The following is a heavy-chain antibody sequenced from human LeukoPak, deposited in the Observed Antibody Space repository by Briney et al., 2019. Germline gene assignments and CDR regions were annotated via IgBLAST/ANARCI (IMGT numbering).Heavy chain of an antibody. CDR3: ARQRDYYDSSSQSDFDS. D-gene: IGHD3-22*01. V-gene: IGHV4-39*01. J-gene: IGHJ4*02. CDR1: GGSIRSSGYF. CDR2: IYYGGTT. Sequence: PSETLSLTCSVSGGSIRSSGYFWGWIRQPPGKALEWIGSIYYGGTTYYNPSLKSRVTISVDTSKKQFSLKLSSVTAADTAFYYCARQRDYYDSSSQSDFDSWGQGALVTVSS.